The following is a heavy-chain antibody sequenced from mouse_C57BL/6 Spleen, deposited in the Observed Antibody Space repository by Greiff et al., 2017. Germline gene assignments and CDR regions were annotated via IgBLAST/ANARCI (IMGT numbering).Heavy chain of an antibody. Sequence: QVQLQQSGAELARPGASVKMSCKASGYTFTSYTMHWVKQRPGQGLEWIGYINPSSGYTKYNQKFKDKATLTADKSSSTAYMQLSSLTSEDSAVYYCARNYDDWYFDVWGTGTTVTVSS. CDR1: GYTFTSYT. J-gene: IGHJ1*03. CDR2: INPSSGYT. CDR3: ARNYDDWYFDV. V-gene: IGHV1-4*01. D-gene: IGHD2-4*01.